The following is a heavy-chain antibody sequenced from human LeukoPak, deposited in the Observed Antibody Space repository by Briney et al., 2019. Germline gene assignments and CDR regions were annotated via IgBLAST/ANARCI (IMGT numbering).Heavy chain of an antibody. D-gene: IGHD6-19*01. CDR1: GFPFSRTS. V-gene: IGHV3-23*01. CDR2: ISPSGGST. CDR3: SAQPEEVAGGMNS. Sequence: GGSLRLSCAASGFPFSRTSMTWVRQAPGKGLEWVSTISPSGGSTFYADSVKGRFSLFRDNSKNTLFLQMNIFRAADTALHYCSAQPEEVAGGMNSWGQGAWSPSPQ. J-gene: IGHJ4*02.